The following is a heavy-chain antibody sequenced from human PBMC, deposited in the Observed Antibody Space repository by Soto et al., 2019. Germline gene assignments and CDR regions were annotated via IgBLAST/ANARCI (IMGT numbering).Heavy chain of an antibody. CDR2: INAGNGNT. J-gene: IGHJ4*02. CDR1: GYTFTRYY. Sequence: ASVKVSCKACGYTFTRYYMHWVRQAPGQRLEWMGWINAGNGNTKYSQKFQGRVTITRDTSASTAYMELSSLRSEDTAVYYCARAWVVVTAPDYWGQGTLVTVSS. D-gene: IGHD2-21*02. V-gene: IGHV1-3*01. CDR3: ARAWVVVTAPDY.